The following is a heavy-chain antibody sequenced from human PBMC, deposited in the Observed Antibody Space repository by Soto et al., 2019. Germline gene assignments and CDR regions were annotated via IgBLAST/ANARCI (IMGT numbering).Heavy chain of an antibody. J-gene: IGHJ4*02. CDR3: ARAKRYCSGGSCPYFDY. CDR2: IYTSGST. CDR1: GGSISSYY. Sequence: KPSETLSLTCTVSGGSISSYYWSWIRQPAGKGLEWIGRIYTSGSTNYNPSLKSRVTMSVDTSKNQFSLKLSSVTAADTAVYYCARAKRYCSGGSCPYFDYWGQGTLVTVSS. D-gene: IGHD2-15*01. V-gene: IGHV4-4*07.